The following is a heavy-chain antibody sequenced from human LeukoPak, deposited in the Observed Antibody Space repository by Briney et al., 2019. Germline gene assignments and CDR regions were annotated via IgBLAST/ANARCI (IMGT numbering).Heavy chain of an antibody. CDR3: ARVPYSSGWYFDY. Sequence: PGGSLRLSCAASGFTVSSNHMTWVRRVPGKGLEWVSVIYSGGSTYYADSVKGRFTISRDNSKNTLHLQMNRLRGEDTAVYYCARVPYSSGWYFDYWGQGTLVTVSS. CDR2: IYSGGST. CDR1: GFTVSSNH. D-gene: IGHD6-19*01. J-gene: IGHJ4*02. V-gene: IGHV3-53*01.